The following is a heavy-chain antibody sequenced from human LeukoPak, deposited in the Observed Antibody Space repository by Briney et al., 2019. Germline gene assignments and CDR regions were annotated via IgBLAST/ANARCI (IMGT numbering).Heavy chain of an antibody. V-gene: IGHV4-34*01. J-gene: IGHJ4*02. CDR1: GGSFSGYY. D-gene: IGHD3-22*01. CDR3: ASRPLYYYDSSGYYLWGY. Sequence: SETLSLTCAVYGGSFSGYYWSWIRQPPGKGLEWIGEINHSGSTNYNPSLKSRVTISVDTSKNQFSLKLSSVTAADTAVYYCASRPLYYYDSSGYYLWGYWGQGILVTVSS. CDR2: INHSGST.